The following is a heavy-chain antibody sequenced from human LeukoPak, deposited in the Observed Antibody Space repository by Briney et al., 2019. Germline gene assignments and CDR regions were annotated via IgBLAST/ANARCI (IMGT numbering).Heavy chain of an antibody. D-gene: IGHD1-7*01. J-gene: IGHJ6*02. CDR2: ISSSGSTI. Sequence: GGSLRLSCAASGFTFSTYEMTWVRQAPGKGLEWVSYISSSGSTIYYADSVKGRFTFSRDNAKNSLYLQMNSLRAEDTAVYYCARDHRDWNYGYGNYYGMDVWGQGTTVTVSS. CDR3: ARDHRDWNYGYGNYYGMDV. V-gene: IGHV3-48*03. CDR1: GFTFSTYE.